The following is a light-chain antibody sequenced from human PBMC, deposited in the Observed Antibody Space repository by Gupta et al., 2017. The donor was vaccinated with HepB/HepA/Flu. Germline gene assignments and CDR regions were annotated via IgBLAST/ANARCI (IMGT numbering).Light chain of an antibody. CDR3: QAWDSSTAV. V-gene: IGLV3-1*01. CDR2: QDS. Sequence: SYERTQPPSVSVSPGQTASITCSGDKLGDKYACWYQQKPGQSPVMVIYQDSKRPSGIPGRFSGSNSGNTATLTISGTQAMDEADYYCQAWDSSTAVFGGGTKLTVL. CDR1: KLGDKY. J-gene: IGLJ2*01.